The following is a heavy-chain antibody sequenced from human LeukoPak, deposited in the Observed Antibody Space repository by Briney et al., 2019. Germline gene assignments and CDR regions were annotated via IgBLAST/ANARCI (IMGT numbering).Heavy chain of an antibody. CDR1: GGSFSGYY. V-gene: IGHV4-59*01. J-gene: IGHJ4*02. D-gene: IGHD5-12*01. CDR3: VRGGGYLPDY. Sequence: PSETLSLTCAVYGGSFSGYYWSWIRQPPGKTLEWIGYIHSSGRTNYNPSLKSRVTMSVDTSKNQFSLKLSSVTAADTAVYYCVRGGGYLPDYWGQGTLVTVSS. CDR2: IHSSGRT.